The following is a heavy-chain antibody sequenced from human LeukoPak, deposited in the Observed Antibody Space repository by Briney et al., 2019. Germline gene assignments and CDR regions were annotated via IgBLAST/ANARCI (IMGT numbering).Heavy chain of an antibody. J-gene: IGHJ5*02. CDR3: ARDDGAYVDDWARWFDP. D-gene: IGHD4-17*01. CDR2: IYYSGST. Sequence: SETLSLTCTVPGGSISSHYWSWIRQPPGKGLEWIGYIYYSGSTKYNPSLKSRVTIAIDTSKNQFSLKLSSVTAADTAVYYCARDDGAYVDDWARWFDPWGQGTLVTVSS. V-gene: IGHV4-59*11. CDR1: GGSISSHY.